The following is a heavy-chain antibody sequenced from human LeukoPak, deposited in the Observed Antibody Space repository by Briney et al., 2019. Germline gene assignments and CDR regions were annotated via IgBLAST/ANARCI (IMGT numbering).Heavy chain of an antibody. D-gene: IGHD2-2*01. Sequence: PGGSLRLSCAASGFTFSSYAMSWVRQAPGKGLEWVSAISGSGGSTYYADSVKGRFTISRDNSKNTLYLQMNSLRAEDTAVYYCASSAGVVPAAERDFDHWGQGTLVTVSS. CDR3: ASSAGVVPAAERDFDH. J-gene: IGHJ4*02. CDR2: ISGSGGST. CDR1: GFTFSSYA. V-gene: IGHV3-23*01.